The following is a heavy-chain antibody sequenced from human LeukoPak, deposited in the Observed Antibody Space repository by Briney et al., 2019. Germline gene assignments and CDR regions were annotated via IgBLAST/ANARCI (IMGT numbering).Heavy chain of an antibody. Sequence: GASVKVSCKASGYTFTGYYMHWVRQAPGQGLEWMGWINPNSGGTNYAQKVQGRVTMTRDTSISTAYMELSRLRSDDTAVYYCARSLGYCSSTSCSMTVWGQGTTVTVSS. D-gene: IGHD2-2*01. J-gene: IGHJ6*02. CDR1: GYTFTGYY. CDR3: ARSLGYCSSTSCSMTV. V-gene: IGHV1-2*02. CDR2: INPNSGGT.